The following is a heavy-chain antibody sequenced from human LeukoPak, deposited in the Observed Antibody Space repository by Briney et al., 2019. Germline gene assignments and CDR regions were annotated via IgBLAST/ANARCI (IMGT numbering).Heavy chain of an antibody. V-gene: IGHV4-34*01. CDR2: IKHSGST. Sequence: PSETLSLTCAVYGGSFSGYYWSWIRQPPGKGLEWIGEIKHSGSTNYNPSLKSRVTISVDTSKNQFSLKLSSVTAADTAVYYCARGNSNYAYWGQGTLVTVSS. CDR1: GGSFSGYY. J-gene: IGHJ4*02. CDR3: ARGNSNYAY. D-gene: IGHD4-11*01.